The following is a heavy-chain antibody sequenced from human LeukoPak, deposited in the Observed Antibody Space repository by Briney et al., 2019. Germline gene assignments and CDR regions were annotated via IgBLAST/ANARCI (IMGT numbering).Heavy chain of an antibody. Sequence: SETLSLTCTVSGAYFSSSGCYWGWFRQPPGKGLEWIASIFYDGNTYYNPSLKSRVTISVDTSKNQFSLKLSSVTAADTAVYYCARSPSRIFGVVITRGFDYWGQGTLVTASS. CDR1: GAYFSSSGCY. V-gene: IGHV4-39*07. J-gene: IGHJ4*02. CDR2: IFYDGNT. CDR3: ARSPSRIFGVVITRGFDY. D-gene: IGHD3-3*01.